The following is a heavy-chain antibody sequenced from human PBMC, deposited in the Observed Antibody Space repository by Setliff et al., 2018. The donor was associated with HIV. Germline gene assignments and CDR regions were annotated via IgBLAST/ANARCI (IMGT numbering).Heavy chain of an antibody. CDR3: ARVPTNPDFYYYYMDV. CDR1: GGSISSGGYY. CDR2: IYYSGST. V-gene: IGHV4-31*03. J-gene: IGHJ6*03. Sequence: KPSETLSLTCTVSGGSISSGGYYWSWIRQHPGKGLEWIGYIYYSGSTYYNPSLKSRVTISVDTSKNQFSLKLSSVTAADTAVYYCARVPTNPDFYYYYMDVWGKGTTVTVSS.